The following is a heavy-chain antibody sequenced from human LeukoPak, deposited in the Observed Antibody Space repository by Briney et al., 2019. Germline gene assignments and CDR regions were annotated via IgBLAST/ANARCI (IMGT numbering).Heavy chain of an antibody. V-gene: IGHV3-30*02. D-gene: IGHD1-26*01. J-gene: IGHJ3*02. Sequence: PGGSLRLSCAASGFTFSSYGMHWVRQAPGKGLEWVAFIRYDGSNKYYADSVKGRFTISRDNSKNTLYLQMNSLRAEDTAVYYCARDPPRIVGAPTGAFDIWGQGTMVTVSS. CDR3: ARDPPRIVGAPTGAFDI. CDR2: IRYDGSNK. CDR1: GFTFSSYG.